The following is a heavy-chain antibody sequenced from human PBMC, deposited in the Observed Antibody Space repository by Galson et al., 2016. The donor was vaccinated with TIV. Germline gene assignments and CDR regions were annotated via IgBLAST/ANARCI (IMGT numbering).Heavy chain of an antibody. CDR1: GGSISNGDYY. CDR2: IYYSGTN. CDR3: ARDAGPYYPAVDI. D-gene: IGHD3-22*01. V-gene: IGHV4-30-4*01. Sequence: TLSLTCVVIGGSISNGDYYWTWIRQPPGKGLEWIGYIYYSGTNNLNPSLRSRLDMSVDRSKNRFSLSLSSVTAADTAVYYCARDAGPYYPAVDIWCRGAMVTVS. J-gene: IGHJ3*02.